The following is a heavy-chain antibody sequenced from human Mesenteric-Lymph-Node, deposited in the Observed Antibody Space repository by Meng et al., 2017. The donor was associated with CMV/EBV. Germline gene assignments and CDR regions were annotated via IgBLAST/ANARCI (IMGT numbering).Heavy chain of an antibody. CDR3: ARETWRDSYYFDY. CDR1: GFTFSSYW. D-gene: IGHD2-21*02. Sequence: GESLKISCAASGFTFSSYWMSWVRQAPGKGLEWVANIKQDGSEKYYVDSVKGRFTISRDNSKNTLYLQMSSLRAEDTAVYYCARETWRDSYYFDYWGQGTLVTVSS. J-gene: IGHJ4*02. V-gene: IGHV3-7*03. CDR2: IKQDGSEK.